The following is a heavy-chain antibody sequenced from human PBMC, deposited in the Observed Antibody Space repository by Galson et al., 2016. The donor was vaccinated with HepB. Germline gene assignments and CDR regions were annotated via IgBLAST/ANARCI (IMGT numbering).Heavy chain of an antibody. V-gene: IGHV3-30*18. Sequence: SLRLSCAASGFTFSTYGMHWVRQAPGKGLEWVAVISYDGSNKFYADSVKGRFTISRDNSKNSLFLRLNSLRPVDSAVYYCAKNSDVRQLLWDAFDIWGQGTMVTVSS. D-gene: IGHD3-10*01. CDR1: GFTFSTYG. CDR3: AKNSDVRQLLWDAFDI. J-gene: IGHJ3*02. CDR2: ISYDGSNK.